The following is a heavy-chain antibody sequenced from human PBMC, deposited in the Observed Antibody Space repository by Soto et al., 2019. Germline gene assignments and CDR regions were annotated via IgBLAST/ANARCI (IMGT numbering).Heavy chain of an antibody. CDR1: GFSFAEYA. Sequence: SPGLSCTASVFTFGGFSFAEYAFCWVREAPGKGLEWIGFMRSKGYGGTTEYAASVKGRFIISRDDSKTIAYLQMNSLKLEDTAVYYCIGQCRGGSCFRQSTDWGQGTLVPVSS. CDR3: IGQCRGGSCFRQSTD. V-gene: IGHV3-49*04. CDR2: MRSKGYGGTT. J-gene: IGHJ4*02. D-gene: IGHD2-15*01.